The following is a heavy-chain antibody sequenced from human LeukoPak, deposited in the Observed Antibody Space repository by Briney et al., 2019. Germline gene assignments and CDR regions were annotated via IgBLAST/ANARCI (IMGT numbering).Heavy chain of an antibody. J-gene: IGHJ5*02. Sequence: SETLSLTCTVSGGSISSYYWSWIRQPPGRGLEWIGYIYYSGSTNYNPSLKSRVTISVDTSKNQFSLKLSSVTAADTAVYYCARWALGFDPWGQGTLVTVSS. CDR2: IYYSGST. CDR1: GGSISSYY. V-gene: IGHV4-59*01. CDR3: ARWALGFDP.